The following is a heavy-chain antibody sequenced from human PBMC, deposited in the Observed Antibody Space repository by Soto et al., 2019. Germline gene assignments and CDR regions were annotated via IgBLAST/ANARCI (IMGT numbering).Heavy chain of an antibody. CDR2: ISGSGGST. CDR3: AKDAELRLGELSFKYYFDY. Sequence: EVQLLESGGGLIQPGVSLRLSCAASGFTFSNYAMSWVRQAPGKGLEWVSAISGSGGSTYYADSVKGRFTISKDNFKTTLYLRRNSLRADDTAVYFCAKDAELRLGELSFKYYFDYSGQGTLVTVSS. J-gene: IGHJ4*02. CDR1: GFTFSNYA. V-gene: IGHV3-23*01. D-gene: IGHD3-16*02.